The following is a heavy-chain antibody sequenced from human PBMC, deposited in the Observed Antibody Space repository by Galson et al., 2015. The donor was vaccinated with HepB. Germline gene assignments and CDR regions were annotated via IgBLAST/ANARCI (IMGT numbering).Heavy chain of an antibody. CDR2: ISGSGGST. CDR1: GFTFSSYA. D-gene: IGHD4-11*01. CDR3: AKGDRGDYSNNWFDP. V-gene: IGHV3-23*01. J-gene: IGHJ5*02. Sequence: SLRLSCAASGFTFSSYAMSWVRQAPGKGLEWVSAISGSGGSTYYADSVKGRFTISRDNSKNTLFLQMNSLRAEDTALYYCAKGDRGDYSNNWFDPWGQGTLVSVSS.